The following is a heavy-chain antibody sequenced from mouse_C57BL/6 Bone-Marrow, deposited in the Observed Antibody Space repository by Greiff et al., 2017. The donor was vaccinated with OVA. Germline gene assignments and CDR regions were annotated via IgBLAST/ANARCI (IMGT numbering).Heavy chain of an antibody. CDR2: ISDGGSYT. CDR3: ARGPGFAY. Sequence: DVHLVESGGGLVKPGGSLKLSCAASGFTFSSYAMSWVRQTPEKRLEWVATISDGGSYTYYPDNVKGRFTISRDNAKNNLYLQMSHLKSEDTAMYYCARGPGFAYWGQGTLVTVSA. CDR1: GFTFSSYA. V-gene: IGHV5-4*01. J-gene: IGHJ3*01.